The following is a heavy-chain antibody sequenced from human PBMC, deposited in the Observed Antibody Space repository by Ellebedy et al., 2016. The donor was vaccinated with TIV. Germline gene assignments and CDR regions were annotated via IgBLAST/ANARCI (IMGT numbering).Heavy chain of an antibody. J-gene: IGHJ6*02. CDR3: ARAHGRDLTGYDKRHYGMDV. D-gene: IGHD3-9*01. CDR1: GASITSSGYY. V-gene: IGHV4-31*11. Sequence: MPSETLSLTCAVSGASITSSGYYRIWIRQHPGKGLEWSGYIYDNGSTSYNPSLKNRVTISVDPSKSQFSLKLSSMTAADTAVFYCARAHGRDLTGYDKRHYGMDVWGQGTTVTVSS. CDR2: IYDNGST.